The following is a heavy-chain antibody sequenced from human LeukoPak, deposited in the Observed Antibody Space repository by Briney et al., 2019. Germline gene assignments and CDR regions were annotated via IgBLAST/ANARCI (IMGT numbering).Heavy chain of an antibody. D-gene: IGHD2-2*01. Sequence: ASVKVSCKASGYTFTSYGISWVRQAPGQGLEWMGWISAYNGNTNYAQKLQGRVTMTTDTSTSTAYMELRSLRSDDPAVYYCARDIVVVPAVPYYGMDVWGKGTTVTVSS. CDR1: GYTFTSYG. J-gene: IGHJ6*04. CDR2: ISAYNGNT. CDR3: ARDIVVVPAVPYYGMDV. V-gene: IGHV1-18*04.